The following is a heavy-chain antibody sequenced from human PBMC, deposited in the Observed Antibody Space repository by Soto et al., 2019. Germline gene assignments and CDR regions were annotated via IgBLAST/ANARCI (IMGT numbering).Heavy chain of an antibody. V-gene: IGHV1-46*01. CDR2: INPSGGST. CDR1: GYTFTSYY. Sequence: GASVKVSCKASGYTFTSYYMHWVRQAPGQGLEWMGIINPSGGSTSYAQKFQGRVTMTRDTPTSTVYMELSSLRSEDTAVYYCARDYAEGEKAAGVIGYGMDVWGQGTTVTVSS. J-gene: IGHJ6*02. CDR3: ARDYAEGEKAAGVIGYGMDV. D-gene: IGHD3-16*02.